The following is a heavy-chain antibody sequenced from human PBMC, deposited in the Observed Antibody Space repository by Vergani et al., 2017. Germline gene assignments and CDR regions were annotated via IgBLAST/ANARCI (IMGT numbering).Heavy chain of an antibody. CDR2: IHTSGST. V-gene: IGHV4-61*02. J-gene: IGHJ4*02. Sequence: QVQLQESGPGLVKPSQTLSLTCTVSGGSISSGSYYWSWIRQPAGKGLEWIGRIHTSGSTNYNPSLKSRVTISVDTSKNQFSLKLSSVTAADTAVYYCARSAPVAYGSGWGYFDYWGQGTLVTVSS. D-gene: IGHD3-10*01. CDR3: ARSAPVAYGSGWGYFDY. CDR1: GGSISSGSYY.